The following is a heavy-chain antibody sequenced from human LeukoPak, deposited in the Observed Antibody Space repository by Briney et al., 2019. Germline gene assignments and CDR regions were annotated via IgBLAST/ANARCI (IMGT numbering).Heavy chain of an antibody. D-gene: IGHD3-22*01. CDR1: GFTFSSYS. CDR2: ISSSSSYI. V-gene: IGHV3-21*01. Sequence: PGGSLILSSSASGFTFSSYSMNWVRQAPGHGLKWLSSISSSSSYIYYADSVKGRFTISRDNAKNSLYLQMNSLRAEDTAVYYCARDRRSDYYDSSVDAFDIWGQGTMVTVSS. J-gene: IGHJ3*02. CDR3: ARDRRSDYYDSSVDAFDI.